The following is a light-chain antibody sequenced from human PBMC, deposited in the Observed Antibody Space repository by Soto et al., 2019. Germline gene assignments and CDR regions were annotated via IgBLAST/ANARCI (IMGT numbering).Light chain of an antibody. CDR1: SGDVGGYNY. CDR2: DVT. Sequence: QSALTQPASVSGSPGQSITISCTGTSGDVGGYNYVSWYQHHPGKAPKLMIYDVTNRPSGVSDRFSGSRSGNTASLTISGLQAEDEADYYCCSFAGSYTYVFGTGTKLTVL. V-gene: IGLV2-14*01. CDR3: CSFAGSYTYV. J-gene: IGLJ1*01.